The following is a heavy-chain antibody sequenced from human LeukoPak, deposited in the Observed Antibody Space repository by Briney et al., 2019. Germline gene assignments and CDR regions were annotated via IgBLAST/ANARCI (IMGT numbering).Heavy chain of an antibody. J-gene: IGHJ4*02. CDR2: IYPGDSDT. CDR1: GYSFTSYW. Sequence: GESLKISCKGSGYSFTSYWIGWVRQMSGKGLEWMGIIYPGDSDTRYGPSFHGQVTISADKSISTAYLQWSSLKASDTAMYFCARGVIDDSSGYYFDQWGQGTLVTVSS. CDR3: ARGVIDDSSGYYFDQ. V-gene: IGHV5-51*01. D-gene: IGHD3-22*01.